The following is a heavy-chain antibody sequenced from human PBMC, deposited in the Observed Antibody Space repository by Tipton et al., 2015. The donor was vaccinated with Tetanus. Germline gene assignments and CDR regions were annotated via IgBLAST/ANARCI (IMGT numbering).Heavy chain of an antibody. V-gene: IGHV4-31*11. CDR3: AKGRTVVGVGRRNNNWFDP. D-gene: IGHD3-3*01. Sequence: TLSLTCAVSGGSITSDNHYWSWIRQPPGKGLEWIGYIYHSGSTYYNASLKSRLDISLDTSKNQFSLRLTSVTVADTAVYYCAKGRTVVGVGRRNNNWFDPWGQGTLVTVSS. CDR2: IYHSGST. J-gene: IGHJ5*02. CDR1: GGSITSDNHY.